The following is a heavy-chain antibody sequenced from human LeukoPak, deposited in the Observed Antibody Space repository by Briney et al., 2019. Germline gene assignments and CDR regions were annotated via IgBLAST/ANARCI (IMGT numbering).Heavy chain of an antibody. CDR3: SKYPNGDYVGACLP. D-gene: IGHD4-17*01. V-gene: IGHV3-23*01. CDR2: ISGSHVST. CDR1: GFTFSSFA. Sequence: GGSLRPSCAASGFTFSSFAMTWVRQAPGKGLEWVSSISGSHVSTYYTDSVKGRFTISRDNSRNTLYLQMNSLTAEDTAVYYCSKYPNGDYVGACLPWGQRTPLSVSS. J-gene: IGHJ5*02.